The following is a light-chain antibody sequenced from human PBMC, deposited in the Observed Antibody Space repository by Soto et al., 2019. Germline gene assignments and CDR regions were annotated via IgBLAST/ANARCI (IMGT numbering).Light chain of an antibody. CDR2: DAS. V-gene: IGKV1-5*01. J-gene: IGKJ1*01. Sequence: DIQMTQSPYTLSASVCDRVTITFLSSQSIITCLALYQQKPGKAPKLLIFDASSLKRGVPSRFSGTGSGTDFTLTISSLQPDDFATYYCQQYDSYSWTFGQGTKVDIK. CDR1: QSIITC. CDR3: QQYDSYSWT.